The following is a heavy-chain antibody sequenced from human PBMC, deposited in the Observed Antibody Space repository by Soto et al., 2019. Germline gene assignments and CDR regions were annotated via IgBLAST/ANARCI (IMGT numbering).Heavy chain of an antibody. CDR3: ARGRYGSEIH. V-gene: IGHV3-11*05. Sequence: VGSLRLSCVASGSTFRDYYMSWIRQSPGKGLEWLSYITSSSSYTHYADSVKGRFTISTHSSQNTLFLQMNSLRTEDTATYDCARGRYGSEIHWGQGTKVTVSS. CDR2: ITSSSSYT. D-gene: IGHD3-10*01. J-gene: IGHJ4*02. CDR1: GSTFRDYY.